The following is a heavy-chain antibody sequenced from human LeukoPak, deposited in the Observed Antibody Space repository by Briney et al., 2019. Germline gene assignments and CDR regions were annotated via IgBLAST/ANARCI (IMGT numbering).Heavy chain of an antibody. V-gene: IGHV4-31*03. D-gene: IGHD3-3*01. CDR1: GGSISSVNYY. J-gene: IGHJ4*02. Sequence: SETLSLTCTVSGGSISSVNYYWSWIRQRPGRGLEWIGYIYYSGATYYNPSRQSRVTLDTTKNQFSLKLSSVTAADTAVYYCASYFWSGYYTYYFDYRAREFWSPSPQ. CDR2: IYYSGAT. CDR3: ASYFWSGYYTYYFDY.